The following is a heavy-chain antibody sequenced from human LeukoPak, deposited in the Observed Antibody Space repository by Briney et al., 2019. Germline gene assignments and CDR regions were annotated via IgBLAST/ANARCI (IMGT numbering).Heavy chain of an antibody. J-gene: IGHJ3*02. Sequence: SETLSLTCTVSGGSISTYYWSWIRQPPGKGLEWIGSMYYSGSTNYKPSLKSRVTISVDTSKNQFSLKLSSVTAADTAVYYCARHAYYYDRSGSYEAFDIWGQGTMVTVAS. CDR3: ARHAYYYDRSGSYEAFDI. CDR1: GGSISTYY. CDR2: MYYSGST. V-gene: IGHV4-59*08. D-gene: IGHD3-22*01.